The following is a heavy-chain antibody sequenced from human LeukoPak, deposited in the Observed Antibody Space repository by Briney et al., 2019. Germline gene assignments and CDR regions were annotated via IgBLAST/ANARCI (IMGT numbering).Heavy chain of an antibody. D-gene: IGHD3-10*01. J-gene: IGHJ6*03. CDR2: IYTSGST. V-gene: IGHV4-4*07. Sequence: PSETLSLTCTVSGGSISSYYWSWIRQPAGKGLEWIGRIYTSGSTNYNPSLKSRVTISVDTSKNQFSLKLSSVTAADTAVYYCARGLYYYGSGSYYYYYYYMDVWGKGTTVTVSS. CDR1: GGSISSYY. CDR3: ARGLYYYGSGSYYYYYYYMDV.